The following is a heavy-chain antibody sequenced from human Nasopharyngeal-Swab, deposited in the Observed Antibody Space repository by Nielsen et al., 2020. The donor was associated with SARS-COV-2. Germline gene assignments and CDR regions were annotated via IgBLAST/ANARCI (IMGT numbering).Heavy chain of an antibody. V-gene: IGHV3-7*03. CDR3: ARERDELRYFDSPYMGV. J-gene: IGHJ6*03. CDR2: IKQDGSEK. D-gene: IGHD3-9*01. CDR1: GFTFSSYW. Sequence: GESLKISCAASGFTFSSYWMSWVRQAPGKGLEWVANIKQDGSEKYYVDSVKGRFTISRDNAKNSLYLQMNSLRAEDTAVYYCARERDELRYFDSPYMGVWGKGTTVTVSS.